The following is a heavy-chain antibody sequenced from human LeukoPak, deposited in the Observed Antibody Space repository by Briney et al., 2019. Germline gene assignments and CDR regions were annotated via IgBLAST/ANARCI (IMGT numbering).Heavy chain of an antibody. V-gene: IGHV3-15*01. CDR2: IKSKYDGGTT. CDR3: ATGGYFFDF. Sequence: GGSLRLSCAGSGFTFSNAWMNWVRQAPGKGLDWVGRIKSKYDGGTTDYATSVKGRFTISREDSESTVYLQINSLKTEDTAVYYCATGGYFFDFWGQGTLVTVSP. J-gene: IGHJ4*02. CDR1: GFTFSNAW. D-gene: IGHD3-10*01.